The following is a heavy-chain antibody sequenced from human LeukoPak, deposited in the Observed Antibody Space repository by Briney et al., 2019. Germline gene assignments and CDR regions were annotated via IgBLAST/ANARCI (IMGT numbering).Heavy chain of an antibody. V-gene: IGHV3-23*01. D-gene: IGHD1-26*01. CDR3: AIPRSGSYFVYYYGMDV. CDR1: GFTFSSYA. J-gene: IGHJ6*02. CDR2: ISGSGGST. Sequence: TGGSLRLSCAASGFTFSSYAMSWVRQAPGKGLEWVSAISGSGGSTYYADSVKGRFTISRDNSKNTLYLQMNSLRAEDTAVYYCAIPRSGSYFVYYYGMDVWGQGTTVTVSS.